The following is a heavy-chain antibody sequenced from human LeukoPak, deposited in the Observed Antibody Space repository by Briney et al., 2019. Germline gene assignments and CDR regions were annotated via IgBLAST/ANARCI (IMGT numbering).Heavy chain of an antibody. CDR1: GFTFSSYW. Sequence: PGGSLRLSCAASGFTFSSYWMSWVRQAPGKGLEWVANIKQDGSEKYYVDSVKGRFTISRDNAKSSLYLQMNSLRAEDTAVYYCAREATGTTYSDAFDIWAKGQWSPSLQ. D-gene: IGHD1-7*01. CDR3: AREATGTTYSDAFDI. J-gene: IGHJ3*02. V-gene: IGHV3-7*01. CDR2: IKQDGSEK.